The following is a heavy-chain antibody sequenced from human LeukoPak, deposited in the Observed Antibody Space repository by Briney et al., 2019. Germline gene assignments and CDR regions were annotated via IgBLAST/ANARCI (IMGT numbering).Heavy chain of an antibody. Sequence: GGSLRLSCIASGYPFSNYFMHWVRQAPGKGLEWLSLISHGGSHKSYADSVKGRFTVSRDNSKNTLSLQMNSLRVDDAAIYYCARDVSGSYSFDYCGQGTLITVSS. CDR1: GYPFSNYF. D-gene: IGHD1-26*01. CDR2: ISHGGSHK. V-gene: IGHV3-30*04. CDR3: ARDVSGSYSFDY. J-gene: IGHJ4*02.